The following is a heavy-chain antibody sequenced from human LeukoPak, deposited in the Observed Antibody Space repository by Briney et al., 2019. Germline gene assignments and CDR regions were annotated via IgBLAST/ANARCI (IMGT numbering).Heavy chain of an antibody. D-gene: IGHD2/OR15-2a*01. CDR3: AVNSDYYYYMDV. V-gene: IGHV4-34*01. J-gene: IGHJ6*03. Sequence: SETLSLTCAVYGGSFSGYYWNWIRQPPGKGLEWIGEINHSGSTNYNPSLKSRVTISVDTSKNQFSLKLSSVTAADTAVYYCAVNSDYYYYMDVWGKGTTVTISS. CDR1: GGSFSGYY. CDR2: INHSGST.